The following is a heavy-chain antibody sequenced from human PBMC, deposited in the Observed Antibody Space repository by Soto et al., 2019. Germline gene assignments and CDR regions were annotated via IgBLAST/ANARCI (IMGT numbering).Heavy chain of an antibody. CDR3: ARGGLRWLQFQHFDY. CDR2: IIPIFGTA. J-gene: IGHJ4*02. D-gene: IGHD5-12*01. CDR1: RGTFSSYA. Sequence: ASVKVSCKASRGTFSSYAISWVRQAPGQGLEWMGGIIPIFGTANYAQKFQGRVTITADESTSTAYMGLSSLRSEDTAVYYCARGGLRWLQFQHFDYWGQGTLVTVSS. V-gene: IGHV1-69*13.